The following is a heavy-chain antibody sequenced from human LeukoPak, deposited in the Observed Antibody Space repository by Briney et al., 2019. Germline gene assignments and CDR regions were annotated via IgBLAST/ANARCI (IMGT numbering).Heavy chain of an antibody. Sequence: GGSLRLSCVASGFIFSNFRMDWVRQAPGKGLEWISYITKTSTSMYYADSVKGRFTISRDNGQNSLFLQMNSLRDADTAVYYCARGYDSGYYPPPLDSWGQGTLVTVSS. CDR3: ARGYDSGYYPPPLDS. J-gene: IGHJ4*02. CDR2: ITKTSTSM. CDR1: GFIFSNFR. D-gene: IGHD3-22*01. V-gene: IGHV3-48*02.